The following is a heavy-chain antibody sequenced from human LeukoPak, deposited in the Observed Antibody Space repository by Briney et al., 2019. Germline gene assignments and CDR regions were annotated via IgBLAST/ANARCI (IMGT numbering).Heavy chain of an antibody. V-gene: IGHV4-59*01. Sequence: SETLSLTCTVSGGSLSSYYWSWLRQPPGKGLEWIGYIYYSGSTNYNPSLKSRVAISVDTSKNQFSLKLDSVTAADTAVYYCARLQATVTIHAYFDYWGQGTLVTVSS. CDR1: GGSLSSYY. J-gene: IGHJ4*01. CDR3: ARLQATVTIHAYFDY. CDR2: IYYSGST. D-gene: IGHD4-17*01.